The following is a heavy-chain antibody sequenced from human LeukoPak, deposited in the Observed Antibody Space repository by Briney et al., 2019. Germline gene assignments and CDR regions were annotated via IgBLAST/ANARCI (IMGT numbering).Heavy chain of an antibody. D-gene: IGHD4-17*01. J-gene: IGHJ4*02. CDR1: GYSIRIGDY. CDR2: IYHSGST. V-gene: IGHV4-38-2*01. CDR3: ARNRSVTTPPGFDH. Sequence: PSETLSLTCAVSGYSIRIGDYWGWIRQSPGKGLEWIGSIYHSGSTHYNPSLKSRVTISVDTSKNQFSLMLTSVTAADTAVYYCARNRSVTTPPGFDHWGQGTLVTVSS.